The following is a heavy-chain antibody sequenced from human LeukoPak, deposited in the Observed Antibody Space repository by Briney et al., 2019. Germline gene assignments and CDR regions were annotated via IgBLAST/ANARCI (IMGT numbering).Heavy chain of an antibody. Sequence: SETLSLTCAVYGGSFSGYYWSWIRQPPGKGLEWIGGINHSGSTNYNPSLKSRVTISVDTSKNQFSLKLSSVTAADTAVYYCARGRDILTGYRYFDYWGQGTLVTVSS. CDR2: INHSGST. D-gene: IGHD3-9*01. V-gene: IGHV4-34*01. J-gene: IGHJ4*02. CDR1: GGSFSGYY. CDR3: ARGRDILTGYRYFDY.